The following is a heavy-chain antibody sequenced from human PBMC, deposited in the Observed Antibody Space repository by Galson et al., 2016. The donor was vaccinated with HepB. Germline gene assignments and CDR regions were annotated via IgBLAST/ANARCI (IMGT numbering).Heavy chain of an antibody. J-gene: IGHJ3*01. V-gene: IGHV3-20*04. Sequence: SLRLSCAASGFTFDDYGMSWVRQAPGKGLEWVSSLNWNGGSTDYADSVKGRFTISRDNTKNSLYLEMSSLRTEDTALYYWARDLKVEVRLVGRTEVFDVWGQGTMVTVSS. CDR1: GFTFDDYG. CDR3: ARDLKVEVRLVGRTEVFDV. D-gene: IGHD1-26*01. CDR2: LNWNGGST.